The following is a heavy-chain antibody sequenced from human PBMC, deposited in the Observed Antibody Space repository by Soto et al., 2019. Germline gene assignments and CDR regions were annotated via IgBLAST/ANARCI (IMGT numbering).Heavy chain of an antibody. V-gene: IGHV1-58*01. D-gene: IGHD3-16*02. CDR3: AAGPXYYVWGSFRYSDSSAGF. CDR2: IVAGSGNT. CDR1: GFTFSDSA. Sequence: GASVKVSCKASGFTFSDSAVQWVREARGQRLEWIGWIVAGSGNTNYAEKFQERVSITRDPSTNTAYMELSSLRFEDTAVYYCAAGPXYYVWGSFRYSDSSAGFWGQGTLVTVSS. J-gene: IGHJ4*02.